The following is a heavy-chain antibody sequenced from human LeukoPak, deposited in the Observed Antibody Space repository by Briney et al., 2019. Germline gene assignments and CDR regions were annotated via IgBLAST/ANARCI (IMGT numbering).Heavy chain of an antibody. Sequence: GGSLRLSCAASGFTVSSNYMSWVRQAPGKGLEWVSVIYSGGSTYYADSVKGRFTISRDNSKNTLYLQMNSLRAEDTAVYYCASGSGSYRTPYYYMDVWGTGTTVSVS. CDR1: GFTVSSNY. D-gene: IGHD3-10*01. J-gene: IGHJ6*03. CDR3: ASGSGSYRTPYYYMDV. V-gene: IGHV3-53*01. CDR2: IYSGGST.